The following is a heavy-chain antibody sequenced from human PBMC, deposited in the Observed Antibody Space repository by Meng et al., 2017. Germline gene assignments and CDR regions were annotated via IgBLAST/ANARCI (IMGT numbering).Heavy chain of an antibody. CDR2: ISSSGSTI. CDR3: ARDPGFTCSSTSCYAFDY. J-gene: IGHJ4*02. D-gene: IGHD2-2*01. V-gene: IGHV3-48*03. Sequence: GESLKISCAASGFTFDDYAMNWVRQAPGKGLEWVSYISSSGSTIYYADSVKGRFTISRDNAKNSLYLQMNSLRAEDTAVYYCARDPGFTCSSTSCYAFDYWGQGTLVTVSS. CDR1: GFTFDDYA.